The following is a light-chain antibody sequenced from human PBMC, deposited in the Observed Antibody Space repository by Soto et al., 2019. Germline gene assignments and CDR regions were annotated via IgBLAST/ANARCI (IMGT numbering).Light chain of an antibody. CDR1: QSISSY. CDR2: AAS. Sequence: IQMTQSPSSLSASVGDRVTITFRASQSISSYLNWYQQKPGKAPKLLIYAASSLQSGVPSRFSGSGSGTDFTLTISSLQPEDFATYYCQQSYSTPSSFGGGTKVAIK. CDR3: QQSYSTPSS. V-gene: IGKV1-39*01. J-gene: IGKJ4*01.